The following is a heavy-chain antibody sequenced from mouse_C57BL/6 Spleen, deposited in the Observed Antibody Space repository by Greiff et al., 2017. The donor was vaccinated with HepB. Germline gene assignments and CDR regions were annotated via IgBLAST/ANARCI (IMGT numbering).Heavy chain of an antibody. J-gene: IGHJ2*01. D-gene: IGHD3-2*02. CDR3: ARDADSSGSFDY. CDR1: GFTFSDFY. CDR2: SRNKANDYTT. V-gene: IGHV7-1*01. Sequence: VQLVESGGGLVQSGRSLRLSCATSGFTFSDFYMEWVRQAPGKGLEWIAASRNKANDYTTEYSASVKGRFIVSRDTSQSILYLQMNALRAEDTAIYYCARDADSSGSFDYWGQGTTLTVSS.